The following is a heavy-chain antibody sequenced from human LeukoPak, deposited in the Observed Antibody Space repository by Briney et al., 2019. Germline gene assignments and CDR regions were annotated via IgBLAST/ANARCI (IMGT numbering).Heavy chain of an antibody. J-gene: IGHJ5*02. V-gene: IGHV4-59*01. CDR2: IYYSGYT. Sequence: SETLSLTCTVSGGSINNYYWSWIRQPPGKGLEWIGYIYYSGYTNYNPSLKSRVTISVDTSENQFSLKLSSVTAADTAVYYCASSKTNGDSSGWYAWFDPWGQGTLVTVSS. CDR1: GGSINNYY. D-gene: IGHD6-19*01. CDR3: ASSKTNGDSSGWYAWFDP.